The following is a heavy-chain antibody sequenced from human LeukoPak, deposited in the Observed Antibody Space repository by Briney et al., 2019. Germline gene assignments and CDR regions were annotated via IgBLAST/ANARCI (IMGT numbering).Heavy chain of an antibody. J-gene: IGHJ5*02. Sequence: SETLSLTCTVSGGSISSYYWSWIRQPPGKGLEWIGYIYYSGSTNYNPSLKSRVTISVDTSKNQFSLKLSSVTAADTVVYYCARSGGEAHNWFDPWGQGTLVTVSS. D-gene: IGHD3-10*01. CDR3: ARSGGEAHNWFDP. CDR2: IYYSGST. V-gene: IGHV4-59*08. CDR1: GGSISSYY.